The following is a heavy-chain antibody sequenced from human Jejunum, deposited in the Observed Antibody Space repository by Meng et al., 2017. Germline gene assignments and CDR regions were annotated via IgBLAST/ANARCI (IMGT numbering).Heavy chain of an antibody. Sequence: EVQLVESGGGLVQPGGSLRLSCAASGFSFSRYWMHWVRQAPGKGLVWVSRIDTGGGTTNYADSVRGRFTIYRDNAESTLYLQMNSLTAEDTGVYYCGRDLGGFYGVWGRGALVTVSS. CDR3: GRDLGGFYGV. CDR2: IDTGGGTT. D-gene: IGHD2/OR15-2a*01. V-gene: IGHV3-74*01. J-gene: IGHJ4*02. CDR1: GFSFSRYW.